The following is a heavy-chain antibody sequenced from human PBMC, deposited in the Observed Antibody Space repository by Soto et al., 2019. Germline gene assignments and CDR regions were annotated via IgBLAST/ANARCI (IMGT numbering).Heavy chain of an antibody. CDR3: ARDRLTGRSWNYRYFDY. D-gene: IGHD1-7*01. Sequence: SETLSLTCTVSGGSVSSGSYYWSWIRQPPGKGLEWIGYIYYSGSTNYNPSLKSRVTISVDTSKNQFSLKLSSVTAADTAVYYCARDRLTGRSWNYRYFDYWGQGTLVTVSS. CDR1: GGSVSSGSYY. CDR2: IYYSGST. V-gene: IGHV4-61*01. J-gene: IGHJ4*02.